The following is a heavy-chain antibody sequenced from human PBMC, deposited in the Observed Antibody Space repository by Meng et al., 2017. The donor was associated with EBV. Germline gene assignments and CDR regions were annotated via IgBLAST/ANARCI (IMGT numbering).Heavy chain of an antibody. CDR3: ASESGRGYTPDY. CDR2: FHPRLGAP. D-gene: IGHD3-10*01. CDR1: GAPFRSYD. Sequence: QVHLLQSAAVLMKPGSSLTVSCLTSGAPFRSYDISWLRQPPGKGLEWLGGFHPRLGAPNYAQKFHGRAKIAADESTSTHYMDLSSLRSEDTAIYYCASESGRGYTPDYWGQGTLVTVSS. J-gene: IGHJ4*02. V-gene: IGHV1-69*01.